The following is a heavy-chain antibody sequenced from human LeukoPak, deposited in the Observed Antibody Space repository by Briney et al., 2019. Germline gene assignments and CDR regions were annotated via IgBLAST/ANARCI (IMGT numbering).Heavy chain of an antibody. D-gene: IGHD4-23*01. CDR1: GFTFGSSW. CDR2: IKQDGSEK. J-gene: IGHJ4*02. Sequence: PGGSLRLSCAASGFTFGSSWMSWVRQAPGKGLEWVATIKQDGSEKYYVDSVKGRFTISRDNAKNSLNLQMNSLRAEDTAVYYCARELDYGGNSGPDYFDYWGQGTLVTVSS. CDR3: ARELDYGGNSGPDYFDY. V-gene: IGHV3-7*01.